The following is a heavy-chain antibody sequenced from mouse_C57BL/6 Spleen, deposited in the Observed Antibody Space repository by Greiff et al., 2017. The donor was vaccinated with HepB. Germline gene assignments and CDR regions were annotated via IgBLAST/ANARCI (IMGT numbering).Heavy chain of an antibody. CDR2: INPNNGGT. D-gene: IGHD1-1*01. Sequence: VQLQQSGPELVKPGASVKIPCKASGYTFTDYNMDWVKQSHGKSLEWIGDINPNNGGTSYNQKFKGKATLTVDKSSSTAYMELRSLTSEDTAVYYCARRGLLPWFAYWGQGTLVTVSA. CDR3: ARRGLLPWFAY. V-gene: IGHV1-18*01. CDR1: GYTFTDYN. J-gene: IGHJ3*01.